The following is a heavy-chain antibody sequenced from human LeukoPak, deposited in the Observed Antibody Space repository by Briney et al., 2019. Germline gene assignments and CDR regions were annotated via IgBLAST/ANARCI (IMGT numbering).Heavy chain of an antibody. CDR1: GGSISSYY. CDR2: IYYSGST. CDR3: ARSPAARGSRVFDY. V-gene: IGHV4-59*01. D-gene: IGHD6-6*01. Sequence: PSETLSLTCTVSGGSISSYYWSWIRQPPGKGLEWIGYIYYSGSTNYNPSLKSRVTISVDTSKNQFSLKLSSVTAADTAVYYCARSPAARGSRVFDYWGQGTLVTVSS. J-gene: IGHJ4*02.